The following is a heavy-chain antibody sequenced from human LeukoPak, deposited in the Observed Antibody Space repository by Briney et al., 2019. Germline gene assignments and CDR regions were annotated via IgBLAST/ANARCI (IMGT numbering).Heavy chain of an antibody. J-gene: IGHJ3*02. V-gene: IGHV4-61*02. D-gene: IGHD3-22*01. CDR2: IHNSGST. Sequence: SHTLSLTCTVSGVSINSGSYSWTLIRQPAGKGLEWIGRIHNSGSTDYTPSLTSRVTTLIDTSKNQFFLKLTSVTAADTAVYYCARADRSGYFGNVVAFDIWGQGTMVTVSS. CDR1: GVSINSGSYS. CDR3: ARADRSGYFGNVVAFDI.